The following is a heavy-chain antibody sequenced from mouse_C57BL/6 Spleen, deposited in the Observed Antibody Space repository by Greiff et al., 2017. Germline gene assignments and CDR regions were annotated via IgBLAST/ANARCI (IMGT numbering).Heavy chain of an antibody. CDR2: ISSGSSTI. CDR1: GFTFSDYG. J-gene: IGHJ2*01. V-gene: IGHV5-17*01. CDR3: AKHYYGSVFDY. D-gene: IGHD1-1*01. Sequence: EVKLQESGGGLVKPGGSLKLSCAASGFTFSDYGMHWVRQAPEKGLEWVAYISSGSSTIYYADTVKGRFTITRDNAENTLFLQMTSLRSEDTASDCCAKHYYGSVFDYWGQGTTLTVSS.